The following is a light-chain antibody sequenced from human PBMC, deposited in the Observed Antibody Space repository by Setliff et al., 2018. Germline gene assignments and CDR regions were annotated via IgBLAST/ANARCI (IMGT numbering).Light chain of an antibody. V-gene: IGKV1-5*03. CDR2: EAS. CDR1: QSIR. Sequence: DIQMTQSPSTLSAFVGDRVTITCRASQSIRLAWYQQRPGKAPKLLIYEASTLQTGVPSRFWGSGSGTEFTLTISSLQPDDFATYYCQQYNTYPKRFGQGTKVDNK. J-gene: IGKJ1*01. CDR3: QQYNTYPKR.